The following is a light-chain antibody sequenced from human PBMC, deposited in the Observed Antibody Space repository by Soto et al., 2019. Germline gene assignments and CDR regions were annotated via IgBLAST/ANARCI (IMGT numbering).Light chain of an antibody. Sequence: EIVLTQSPGTLSLSPGERATLSCRASHSVISSYLAWYQQIPGQAPRLLIYGASSRATGIPDRFSGSGSGTDFSLTISRLEPEDFAVYYCQQYGSSPTFGQGTRLEIK. CDR2: GAS. J-gene: IGKJ5*01. CDR3: QQYGSSPT. V-gene: IGKV3-20*01. CDR1: HSVISSY.